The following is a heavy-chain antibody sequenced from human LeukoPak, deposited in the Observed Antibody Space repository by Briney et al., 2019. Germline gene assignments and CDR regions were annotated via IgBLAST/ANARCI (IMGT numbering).Heavy chain of an antibody. CDR1: GFTFSSYA. V-gene: IGHV3-23*01. J-gene: IGHJ4*02. CDR3: AKTDSSGWYHFDY. Sequence: GGPLRLSCAASGFTFSSYAMSWVRQAPGKGLEWVSAISGSGGSTYYADSVKGRFTISRDNSKNTLYLQMNSLRAEDTAVYYCAKTDSSGWYHFDYWGQGTLVTVSS. CDR2: ISGSGGST. D-gene: IGHD6-19*01.